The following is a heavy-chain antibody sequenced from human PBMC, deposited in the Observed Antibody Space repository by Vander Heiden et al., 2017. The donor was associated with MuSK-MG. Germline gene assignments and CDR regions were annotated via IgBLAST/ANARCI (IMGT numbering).Heavy chain of an antibody. Sequence: GLEWVAVISYDGSNKYYADSVKGRFTISRDNSKNTLYLQMNSLRAEDTAVYYCAKDQGLDYWGQGTLVTVSS. CDR2: ISYDGSNK. CDR3: AKDQGLDY. V-gene: IGHV3-30*18. J-gene: IGHJ4*02.